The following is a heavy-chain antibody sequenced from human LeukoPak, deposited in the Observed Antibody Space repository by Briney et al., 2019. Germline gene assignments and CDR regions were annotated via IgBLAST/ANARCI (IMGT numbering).Heavy chain of an antibody. Sequence: SGPTLVNPTQTLTLTCTFSGFSLSTSGVGVGWIRQPPGKALEWLALIYWNDDKRYSPSLKSSLTITKDTSKNQVVLTMTNMDPVDTATYYCAHSIFNRNYSDSNDYCFDYWGQGTLVTVSS. CDR3: AHSIFNRNYSDSNDYCFDY. D-gene: IGHD3-22*01. J-gene: IGHJ4*02. CDR2: IYWNDDK. CDR1: GFSLSTSGVG. V-gene: IGHV2-5*01.